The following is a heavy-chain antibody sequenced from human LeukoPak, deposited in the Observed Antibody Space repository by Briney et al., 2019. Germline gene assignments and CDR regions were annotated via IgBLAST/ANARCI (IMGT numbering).Heavy chain of an antibody. D-gene: IGHD5-12*01. CDR1: GFTFSSYA. CDR2: ISNSGGRT. Sequence: GGSLRLSCAASGFTFSSYAMSWVRQAPGKGLEWVSSISNSGGRTFYTDSVKGRFTISRDNSKITLYLQMNSLRAEDTAVYYCAKSYNGYESKPDYWGQGTLVTVFS. CDR3: AKSYNGYESKPDY. V-gene: IGHV3-23*01. J-gene: IGHJ4*02.